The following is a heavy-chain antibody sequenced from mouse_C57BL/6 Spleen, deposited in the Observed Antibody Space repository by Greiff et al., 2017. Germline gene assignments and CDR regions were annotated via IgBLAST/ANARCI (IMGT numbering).Heavy chain of an antibody. V-gene: IGHV5-6*01. Sequence: EVHLVESGGDLVKPGGSLKLSCAASGFTFSSYGMSWVRQTPDKRLEWVATISSGGSYTYYPDSVKGRFTISRDNAKNTLYLQRSSLKSEDTAMYYCARQVATMVTTDDAMGDWGQGTSVSVSS. CDR2: ISSGGSYT. CDR1: GFTFSSYG. D-gene: IGHD2-2*01. J-gene: IGHJ4*01. CDR3: ARQVATMVTTDDAMGD.